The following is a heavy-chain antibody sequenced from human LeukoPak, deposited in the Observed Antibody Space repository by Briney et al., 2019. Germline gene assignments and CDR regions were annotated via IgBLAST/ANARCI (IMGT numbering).Heavy chain of an antibody. D-gene: IGHD1-26*01. Sequence: SVKVSCKASGGTFSSYAISWVRQAPGQGLEWMGGIIPIFGTANYAQKFQGRVTITTDESTSTAYMELSSLRSEDTAVYYCAMNGIVGAAGAFDIWGQGTMVTVSS. V-gene: IGHV1-69*05. CDR3: AMNGIVGAAGAFDI. CDR2: IIPIFGTA. J-gene: IGHJ3*02. CDR1: GGTFSSYA.